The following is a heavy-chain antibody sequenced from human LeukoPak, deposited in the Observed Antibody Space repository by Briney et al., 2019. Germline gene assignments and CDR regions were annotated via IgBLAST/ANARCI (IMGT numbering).Heavy chain of an antibody. CDR1: GGTFSSYA. CDR2: IIPIFGTA. D-gene: IGHD2-2*01. J-gene: IGHJ6*03. V-gene: IGHV1-69*01. CDR3: ARAEKNCSSTSCYSGPGPYYYYYMDV. Sequence: SVKVSCKASGGTFSSYAISWVRQAPGQGLEWMGGIIPIFGTANYAQKFQGRVTITADESTSTAYMELSSLRSEDTAVYYCARAEKNCSSTSCYSGPGPYYYYYMDVWGKGTTVTISS.